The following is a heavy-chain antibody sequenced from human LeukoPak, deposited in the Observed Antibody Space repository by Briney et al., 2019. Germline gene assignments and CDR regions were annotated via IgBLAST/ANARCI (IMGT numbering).Heavy chain of an antibody. CDR1: GGSISSGGYS. J-gene: IGHJ4*02. CDR2: IYHSGST. CDR3: ARAAQGFDY. Sequence: SETLSLTCAVSGGSISSGGYSWSWIRQPPGKGLEWIGYIYHSGSTYYNPSLKSRVTISVDRSKNQFSLKLSSVTAADTAVYYCARAAQGFDYWGRGTLVTVSS. V-gene: IGHV4-30-2*01.